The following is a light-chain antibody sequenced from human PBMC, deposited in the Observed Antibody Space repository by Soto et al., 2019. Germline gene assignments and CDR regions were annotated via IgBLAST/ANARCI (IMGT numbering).Light chain of an antibody. CDR3: SSYTSSSTLYV. V-gene: IGLV2-14*01. CDR2: DVS. Sequence: QSVLTQPASVSGSPGQSITISCTGTSSDVGGYNYVSWYQQHPGKAPNLMIYDVSNRPSGVSNRFSGSKSGNTASLTISGLQAEDEADYYCSSYTSSSTLYVFGTGTKLTVL. CDR1: SSDVGGYNY. J-gene: IGLJ1*01.